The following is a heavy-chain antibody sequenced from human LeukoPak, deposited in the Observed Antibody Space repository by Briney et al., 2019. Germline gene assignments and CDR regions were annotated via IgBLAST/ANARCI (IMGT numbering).Heavy chain of an antibody. CDR2: IYSSGIT. CDR1: GGSITDSF. V-gene: IGHV4-4*07. J-gene: IGHJ4*02. Sequence: SETLSLTCTVSGGSITDSFWTWIRQPAGKGLEWIGRIYSSGITNCSPSLKSRVTMSVDTSKNQFSPNLTSVTAADTAVYFCASEQTTSGGRRLDSWGQGTLVIVSS. CDR3: ASEQTTSGGRRLDS. D-gene: IGHD1-26*01.